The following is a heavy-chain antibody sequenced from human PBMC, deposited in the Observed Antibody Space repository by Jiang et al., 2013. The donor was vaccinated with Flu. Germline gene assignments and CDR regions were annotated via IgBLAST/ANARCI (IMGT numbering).Heavy chain of an antibody. D-gene: IGHD3-10*01. J-gene: IGHJ5*01. V-gene: IGHV4-4*07. CDR2: IYTSGST. CDR3: ARDLITYGNWFDS. CDR1: GASITSFY. Sequence: GPGLVKPSETLSLTCAVSGASITSFYWSWIRQPAGKGLEWIGRIYTSGSTNYNPSLKSRVTMSLDTSKNEVSLTLTSVTAADAAVYYCARDLITYGNWFDSWGQGTPVTVSS.